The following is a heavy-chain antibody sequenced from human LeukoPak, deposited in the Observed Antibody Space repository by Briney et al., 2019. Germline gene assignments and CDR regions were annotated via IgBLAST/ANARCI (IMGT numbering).Heavy chain of an antibody. CDR2: IIPIFGTA. CDR3: ARVIQLPNEYFQH. J-gene: IGHJ1*01. Sequence: EASVKVSCKASGGTFNSYAISWVRQAPGQGLEWMGGIIPIFGTANYAQKFQGRVTITADESTSTAYMELSSLRSEDTAVFYCARVIQLPNEYFQHWGQGILVTVSS. V-gene: IGHV1-69*13. CDR1: GGTFNSYA. D-gene: IGHD2-2*01.